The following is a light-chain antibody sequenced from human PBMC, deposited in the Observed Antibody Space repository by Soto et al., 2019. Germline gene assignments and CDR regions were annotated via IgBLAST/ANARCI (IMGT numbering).Light chain of an antibody. V-gene: IGKV3-20*01. Sequence: EIVLTQSPGTLSLSPGERATLSCRASQTVSSSYLAWYQQKPGQAPRLLIYAASSRAAGIPGRFSGSGSGTDFTLTISRREPEDFVLYYCHQSGTFGQGTKVEIK. CDR2: AAS. J-gene: IGKJ1*01. CDR1: QTVSSSY. CDR3: HQSGT.